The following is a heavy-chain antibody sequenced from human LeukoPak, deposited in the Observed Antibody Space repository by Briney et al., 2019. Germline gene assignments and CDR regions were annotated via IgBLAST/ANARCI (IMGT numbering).Heavy chain of an antibody. D-gene: IGHD2-2*01. CDR1: RYTFTSYD. V-gene: IGHV1-8*01. Sequence: ASVKVSRKPSRYTFTSYDINWVRQATGQGREWMGWMNPNTGDTGYAQKFQGRITMTWDTSISTAYMDLSSPRSEDTAVYYCVRNTDTVVIPGAMSYNWFDPWGQGTLVTVSS. J-gene: IGHJ5*02. CDR3: VRNTDTVVIPGAMSYNWFDP. CDR2: MNPNTGDT.